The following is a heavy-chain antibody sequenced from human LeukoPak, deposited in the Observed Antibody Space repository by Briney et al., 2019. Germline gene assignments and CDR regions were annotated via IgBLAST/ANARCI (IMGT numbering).Heavy chain of an antibody. Sequence: GASVKVSCKASGYTFTSYGITWVRQAPGQGLEWMGWINAYNGNTKYAQRLQGRVTMTTDTSTGTAYMELRSLRSDDTAVYYCANRVDYGDYYGMDVWGQGTTVTVSS. CDR3: ANRVDYGDYYGMDV. V-gene: IGHV1-18*01. CDR2: INAYNGNT. D-gene: IGHD4-17*01. J-gene: IGHJ6*02. CDR1: GYTFTSYG.